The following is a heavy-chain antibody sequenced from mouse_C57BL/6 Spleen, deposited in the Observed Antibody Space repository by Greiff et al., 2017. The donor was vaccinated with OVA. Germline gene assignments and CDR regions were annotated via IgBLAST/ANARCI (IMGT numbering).Heavy chain of an antibody. CDR3: ARGPLDGYYPAY. CDR2: ISYDGSN. Sequence: ESGPGLVKPSQSLSLTCSVTGYSITSGYYWNWIRQFPGNKLEWMGYISYDGSNNYNPSLKNRISITRDTSKNQFFLKLNSVTTEDTATYYCARGPLDGYYPAYWGQGTLVTVSA. CDR1: GYSITSGYY. V-gene: IGHV3-6*01. J-gene: IGHJ3*01. D-gene: IGHD2-3*01.